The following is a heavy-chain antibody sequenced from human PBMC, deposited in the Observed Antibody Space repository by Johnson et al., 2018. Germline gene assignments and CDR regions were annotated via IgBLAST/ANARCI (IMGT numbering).Heavy chain of an antibody. Sequence: VQLVESGGGVVQPGRSLRLSFAASGFTFSSYAMHWVRQAPGKGLEWVAVISYDGSNKYYADSVKGRFTISRDTSKNTLYLQMKSLRAEDTAVYYCARDGYCSGGGCYSSAFDIRGQGTMVTVSS. CDR3: ARDGYCSGGGCYSSAFDI. V-gene: IGHV3-30-3*01. D-gene: IGHD2-15*01. J-gene: IGHJ3*02. CDR1: GFTFSSYA. CDR2: ISYDGSNK.